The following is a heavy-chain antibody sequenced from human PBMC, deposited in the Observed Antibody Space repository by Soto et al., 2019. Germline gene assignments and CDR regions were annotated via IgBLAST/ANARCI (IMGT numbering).Heavy chain of an antibody. J-gene: IGHJ5*02. D-gene: IGHD3-10*01. V-gene: IGHV1-3*05. CDR2: INAGNGNT. CDR1: RYTCTSYA. CDR3: ARGTPVWFDP. Sequence: QVQLVQSGAEEKEPGASVKVSCKASRYTCTSYAMDWVRQAPGQRHEWMGWINAGNGNTKYSQKFQGRVTITRDTSASTAYMELSSLRSEDTAVYYCARGTPVWFDPWGQGTLVTVSS.